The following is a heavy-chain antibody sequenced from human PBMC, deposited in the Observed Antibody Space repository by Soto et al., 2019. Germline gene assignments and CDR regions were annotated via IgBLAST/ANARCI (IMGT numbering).Heavy chain of an antibody. D-gene: IGHD1-1*01. J-gene: IGHJ6*02. CDR2: IMPIFRTP. CDR1: GGTFRNSA. CDR3: ARDNDRPQLGGNYYYILDV. V-gene: IGHV1-69*12. Sequence: QVQLEQSGAEVKKPGSSVKVSCKASGGTFRNSAISWVRQAPGQGLEWMGGIMPIFRTPDYAQKFEGRVTITADEXTSTAYMELSGLRSDDTAVYFCARDNDRPQLGGNYYYILDVWGHGTTVTVSS.